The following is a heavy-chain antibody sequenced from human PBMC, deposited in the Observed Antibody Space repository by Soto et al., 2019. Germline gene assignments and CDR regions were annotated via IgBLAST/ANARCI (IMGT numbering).Heavy chain of an antibody. J-gene: IGHJ6*02. Sequence: SETLSLTCTVSGGSISSSSYYWGWIRQPPGKGLERIGEIYHSGSTNYNPSLKSRVTISVDKSKNQFSLKLSSVTAADTAVYYCARVLWFGESYYYGMDVWGQGTTVTVSS. D-gene: IGHD3-10*01. V-gene: IGHV4-39*07. CDR3: ARVLWFGESYYYGMDV. CDR1: GGSISSSSYY. CDR2: IYHSGST.